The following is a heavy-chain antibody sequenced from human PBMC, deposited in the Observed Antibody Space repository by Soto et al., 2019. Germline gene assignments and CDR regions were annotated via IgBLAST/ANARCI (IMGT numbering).Heavy chain of an antibody. Sequence: SVKVSCKASGGTLGSKAMSWVRHATGQGLEWMGGIIPIFGTANYAQKFQGRVTITADESTSTAYMELSSLRSEDTAVYYCARGRYSYGRNYYGMDVWGQGTTVTVSS. CDR2: IIPIFGTA. CDR1: GGTLGSKA. V-gene: IGHV1-69*13. CDR3: ARGRYSYGRNYYGMDV. D-gene: IGHD5-18*01. J-gene: IGHJ6*02.